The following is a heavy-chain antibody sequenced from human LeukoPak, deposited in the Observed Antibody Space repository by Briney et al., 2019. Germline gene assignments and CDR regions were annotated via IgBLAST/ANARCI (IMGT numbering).Heavy chain of an antibody. J-gene: IGHJ4*02. Sequence: GGSLGLSCAASGFTFSSYWMSWVRQAPGKGLEWVANIKQDGSEKYYVDSVKGRSTISRDNAKNSLYLQMNSLRAEDTAVYYCAREGIAAAGTFDYWGQGTLVTVSS. V-gene: IGHV3-7*01. D-gene: IGHD6-13*01. CDR1: GFTFSSYW. CDR2: IKQDGSEK. CDR3: AREGIAAAGTFDY.